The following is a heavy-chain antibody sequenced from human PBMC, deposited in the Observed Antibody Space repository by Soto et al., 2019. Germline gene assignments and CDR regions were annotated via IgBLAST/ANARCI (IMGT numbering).Heavy chain of an antibody. Sequence: GGSLRLSCGASGFTFSNYWMHWVRQAPGKGPVWVSRIKSDGSYTNYADSVKGRFTISRDNAENTLYLQLNSLSAEDTAVYYCVKTPRYCSGSSCSAGYFDHWGPGTLVTVS. D-gene: IGHD2-2*01. CDR2: IKSDGSYT. CDR1: GFTFSNYW. CDR3: VKTPRYCSGSSCSAGYFDH. J-gene: IGHJ4*02. V-gene: IGHV3-74*01.